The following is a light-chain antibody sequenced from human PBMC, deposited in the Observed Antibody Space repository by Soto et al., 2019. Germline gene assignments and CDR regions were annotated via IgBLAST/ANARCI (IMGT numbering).Light chain of an antibody. J-gene: IGKJ5*01. CDR3: QQRYRWPPIT. V-gene: IGKV3-15*01. CDR1: QNIYSN. Sequence: IVITQSPATLSVSPGERATLSCRASQNIYSNVAWYQQRPGQAPRLLIYRASTRATGIPARFSGSGSGTDFTLTISSLEPEDFAVYYCQQRYRWPPITFGQGTRLEIK. CDR2: RAS.